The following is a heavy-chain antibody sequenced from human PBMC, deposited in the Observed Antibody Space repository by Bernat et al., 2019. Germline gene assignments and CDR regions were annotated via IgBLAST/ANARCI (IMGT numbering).Heavy chain of an antibody. CDR1: GGSISSSSYY. V-gene: IGHV4-39*01. CDR3: ARHLAKDYFDY. CDR2: IYYSGST. J-gene: IGHJ4*02. Sequence: QLQLQESGPGLVKPSETLSLTCTVSGGSISSSSYYWGWIRQPPGKGLEWIGSIYYSGSTYYNPSLKSRVTISVDTSKNQFSLKLSFVTAADTAVYYCARHLAKDYFDYWGQGTLVTVSS.